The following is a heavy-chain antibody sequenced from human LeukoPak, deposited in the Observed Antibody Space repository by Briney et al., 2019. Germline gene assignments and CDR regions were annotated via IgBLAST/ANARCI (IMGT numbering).Heavy chain of an antibody. CDR3: ARGNIAAAPIDYYYYGMDV. J-gene: IGHJ6*02. Sequence: QPGGSLRLSCAASGFTFSSYAMHWVRQAPGKGLEWVAVISYDGSNKYYADSVKGRFTISRDNSKNTLYLQMNSLRAEDTAVYYCARGNIAAAPIDYYYYGMDVWGQGTTVTVSS. CDR2: ISYDGSNK. D-gene: IGHD6-13*01. CDR1: GFTFSSYA. V-gene: IGHV3-30*04.